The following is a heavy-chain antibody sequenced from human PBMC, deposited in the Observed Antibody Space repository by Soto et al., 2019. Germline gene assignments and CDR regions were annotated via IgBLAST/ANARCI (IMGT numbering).Heavy chain of an antibody. CDR2: IWYDGSNK. CDR1: GFTFSSYG. CDR3: ARDFRVDTAMVHYYYYGMDV. V-gene: IGHV3-33*01. J-gene: IGHJ6*02. D-gene: IGHD5-18*01. Sequence: PGGSLRLSCAASGFTFSSYGMHWVRQAPGKGLEWVAVIWYDGSNKYYADSVKGRFTISRDNSKNTLYLQMNSLRAEDTAVYYCARDFRVDTAMVHYYYYGMDVWGQGTTVTVSS.